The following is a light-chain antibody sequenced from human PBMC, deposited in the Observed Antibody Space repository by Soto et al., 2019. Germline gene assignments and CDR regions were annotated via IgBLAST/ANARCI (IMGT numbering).Light chain of an antibody. J-gene: IGKJ5*01. CDR3: QQYGSSPPIT. CDR2: GAS. CDR1: QSVSTN. Sequence: EIVLTQSPGTLSLSPGERATLSCRASQSVSTNLAWYQQKVGQAPRLLMYGASGRATGIPDRFGGSGSGTDFTLTISRLEPEDFAVYYCQQYGSSPPITFGQGTRLEIK. V-gene: IGKV3-20*01.